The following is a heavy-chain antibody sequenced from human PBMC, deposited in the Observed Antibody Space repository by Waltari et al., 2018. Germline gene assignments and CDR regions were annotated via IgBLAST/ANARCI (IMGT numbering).Heavy chain of an antibody. V-gene: IGHV3-11*01. D-gene: IGHD3-22*01. CDR1: GFTFSDYY. CDR3: ASPSPYDSSGYYFDY. CDR2: ISSSGSTI. Sequence: GGSLRLSCAASGFTFSDYYMSWIRQAPGKGLEWVSYISSSGSTIYYADSVKGRFTISRDNAKNSLYLQMNSLRAEDTAVYYCASPSPYDSSGYYFDYWGQGTLVTVSS. J-gene: IGHJ4*02.